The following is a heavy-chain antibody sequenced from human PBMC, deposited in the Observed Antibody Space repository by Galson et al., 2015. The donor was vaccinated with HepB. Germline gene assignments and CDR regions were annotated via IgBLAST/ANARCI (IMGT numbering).Heavy chain of an antibody. Sequence: SETLSLTCAVYGGSFSGYYWSWIRQPPGKGLGWIGEINHSGSTNYNPSLKSRVTISVDTSKNQFSLKLSSVTAADTAVYYCARVYMVRGVTWGQGTLVTVSS. J-gene: IGHJ5*02. CDR2: INHSGST. CDR3: ARVYMVRGVT. CDR1: GGSFSGYY. V-gene: IGHV4-34*01. D-gene: IGHD3-10*01.